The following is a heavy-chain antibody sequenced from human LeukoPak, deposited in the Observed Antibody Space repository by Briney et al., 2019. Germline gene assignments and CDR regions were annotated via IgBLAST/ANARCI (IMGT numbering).Heavy chain of an antibody. Sequence: SQTLSLTCAISGDSVSSNSAACNWIRQSPSRGLEWLGRTYYRSKWFHDYVVSVKGRITINPDTSKNQFSLQLNSVTPEDTAVYYCARVRNSSGWYFDYWGQGTLVTVSS. D-gene: IGHD6-19*01. CDR1: GDSVSSNSAA. CDR3: ARVRNSSGWYFDY. J-gene: IGHJ4*02. CDR2: TYYRSKWFH. V-gene: IGHV6-1*01.